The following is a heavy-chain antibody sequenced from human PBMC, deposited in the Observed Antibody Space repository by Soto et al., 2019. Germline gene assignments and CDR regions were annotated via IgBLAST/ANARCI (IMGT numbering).Heavy chain of an antibody. D-gene: IGHD3-10*01. CDR2: IYYSGST. Sequence: SETLSLTCTVSGGSISSYYWSWIRQPPGKGLEWIGYIYYSGSTYYADSVKGRFTISRDNSKNTLYLQMNSLRAEDTAVYYCAKDQQADYYGSGSFDYWGQGTLVTVSS. V-gene: IGHV4-59*12. J-gene: IGHJ4*02. CDR1: GGSISSYY. CDR3: AKDQQADYYGSGSFDY.